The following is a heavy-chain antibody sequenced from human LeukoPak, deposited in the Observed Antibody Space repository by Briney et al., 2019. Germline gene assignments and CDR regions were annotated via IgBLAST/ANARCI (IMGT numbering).Heavy chain of an antibody. CDR1: GFTFSSYS. CDR3: ARDGWPGSSYYRPFDY. J-gene: IGHJ4*02. V-gene: IGHV3-21*01. Sequence: GGSLRLSCAASGFTFSSYSINWVRQTPGKGLEWVSSISSGSGYIYYADSVKGRFTISRDDAKSSLYLQMNSLRADDTAVYYCARDGWPGSSYYRPFDYWGQGTLVTVSS. D-gene: IGHD6-13*01. CDR2: ISSGSGYI.